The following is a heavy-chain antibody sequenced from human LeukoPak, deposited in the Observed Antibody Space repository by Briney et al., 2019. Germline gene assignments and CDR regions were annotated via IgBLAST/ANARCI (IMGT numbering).Heavy chain of an antibody. Sequence: PGGSLRLSCAASGFTVSGNYMSWVRQAPGKGLEWVSVIYSGGSTYYADSVKGRFTISRDNSKNSLYLQMNSLRAEDTAVYYCAKDGLLTGYEYYFDYWSQGTLVTVSS. D-gene: IGHD3-9*01. CDR2: IYSGGST. V-gene: IGHV3-53*05. CDR3: AKDGLLTGYEYYFDY. J-gene: IGHJ4*02. CDR1: GFTVSGNY.